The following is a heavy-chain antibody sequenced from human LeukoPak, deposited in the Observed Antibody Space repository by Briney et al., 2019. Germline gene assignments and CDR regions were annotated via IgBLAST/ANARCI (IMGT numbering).Heavy chain of an antibody. CDR1: GFTLTDYG. V-gene: IGHV3-30*03. CDR2: ISYDGTKI. Sequence: GGSLRLSCAASGFTLTDYGMHWVRQAPGKGLEWVAVISYDGTKISYADSVKGRFTISRDNAKNSLYLQMNSLRAEDTAVYYCARDSRYYYYMDVWGKGTTVTVSS. CDR3: ARDSRYYYYMDV. J-gene: IGHJ6*03.